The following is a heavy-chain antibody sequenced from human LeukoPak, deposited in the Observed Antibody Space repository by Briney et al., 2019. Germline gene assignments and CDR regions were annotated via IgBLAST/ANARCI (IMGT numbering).Heavy chain of an antibody. CDR2: ISSSSSYI. V-gene: IGHV3-21*01. J-gene: IGHJ4*02. Sequence: GGSLRLSCAASGFTFSDYSMNWVRQAPGQGLECVSSISSSSSYIYYADSVKGRFTISRDNAKNSLYLQMNSLRAEDTAVYYCARAASSWSYLNYWGQGTLVTVSS. CDR1: GFTFSDYS. CDR3: ARAASSWSYLNY. D-gene: IGHD6-13*01.